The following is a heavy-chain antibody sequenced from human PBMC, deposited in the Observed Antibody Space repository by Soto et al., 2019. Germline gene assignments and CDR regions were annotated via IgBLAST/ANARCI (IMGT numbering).Heavy chain of an antibody. CDR3: ARGRRFYYLMYV. J-gene: IGHJ6*02. V-gene: IGHV1-3*04. Sequence: ASVKVSCKASGYTFSSYGTHWLRQVPGQRLEWMGWINTGNGITKYSQNFQGRVSITRDTPATTVYMELSSLRSEDTAVYYCARGRRFYYLMYVWGQGGMGTVAS. CDR2: INTGNGIT. CDR1: GYTFSSYG. D-gene: IGHD3-3*01.